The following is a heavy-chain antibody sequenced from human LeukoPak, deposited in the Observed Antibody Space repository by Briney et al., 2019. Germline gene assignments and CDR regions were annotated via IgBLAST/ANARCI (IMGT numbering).Heavy chain of an antibody. J-gene: IGHJ4*02. V-gene: IGHV6-1*01. CDR3: ARWQHGPRYFDY. CDR2: TYYLSKWYN. D-gene: IGHD5-24*01. CDR1: GDSVSTNSAA. Sequence: SQTLSLTCAISGDSVSTNSAAWNWMRQSPSRGLEWLGRTYYLSKWYNEYAVSVKSRITINPDTSRNHFSLQLNSVSPEDTAVYYCARWQHGPRYFDYWGQGTLLSVSS.